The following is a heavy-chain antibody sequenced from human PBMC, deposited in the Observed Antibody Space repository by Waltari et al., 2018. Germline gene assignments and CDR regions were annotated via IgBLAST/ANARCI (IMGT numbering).Heavy chain of an antibody. D-gene: IGHD1-7*01. V-gene: IGHV1-2*06. CDR2: INPNSGGT. J-gene: IGHJ5*02. Sequence: QVQLVQSGAEVKKPGASVKVSCKVSGYTLTELSMHWVRQAPGKGLEWMGRINPNSGGTNYAQKFQGRVTMTRDTSISTAYMELSRLRSDDTAVYYCARGEDIQGYNWNYVLWFDPWGQGTLVTVSS. CDR1: GYTLTELS. CDR3: ARGEDIQGYNWNYVLWFDP.